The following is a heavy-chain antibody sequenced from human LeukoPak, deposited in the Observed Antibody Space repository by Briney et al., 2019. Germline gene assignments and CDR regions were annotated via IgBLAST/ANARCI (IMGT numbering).Heavy chain of an antibody. V-gene: IGHV4-39*07. Sequence: SETLSLTCTVSGDSISTSNSYWGWIRQPPGKGLEWIGSIYYSGSTYYNPSLKSRVTISVDTSKNQFSLKLSSVPAADTAVYYCARERPTYDSSGYYRHRCIDYWGQGTLVTVSS. CDR2: IYYSGST. CDR3: ARERPTYDSSGYYRHRCIDY. CDR1: GDSISTSNSY. D-gene: IGHD3-22*01. J-gene: IGHJ4*02.